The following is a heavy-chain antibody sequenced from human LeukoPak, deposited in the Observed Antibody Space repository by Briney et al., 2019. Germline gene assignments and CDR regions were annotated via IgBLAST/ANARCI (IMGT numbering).Heavy chain of an antibody. CDR1: GGYISDYY. CDR2: IYYSGST. V-gene: IGHV4-59*01. D-gene: IGHD4-11*01. CDR3: ARRKQFYYGLDA. Sequence: SETLSLTCTVSGGYISDYYWSWMRQPPGKGLEWLGDIYYSGSTNQNPSLESRVTISVDTSKNQFSLKVSSMTAADTAVYYCARRKQFYYGLDAWGQGTTVTVSS. J-gene: IGHJ6*02.